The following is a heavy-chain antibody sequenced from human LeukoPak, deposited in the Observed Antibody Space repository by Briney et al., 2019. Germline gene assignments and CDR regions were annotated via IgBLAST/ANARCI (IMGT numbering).Heavy chain of an antibody. J-gene: IGHJ4*02. CDR1: GFTFSTYW. V-gene: IGHV3-74*01. D-gene: IGHD3-16*02. CDR3: TTVMITFGGVIPNY. CDR2: INGEGRST. Sequence: GGSLRLSCAASGFTFSTYWMHWVRQAPGKGLVWVSRINGEGRSTSHADSVKGRFTISRDNAKNTLYLQMNDLKTEDTAAYYCTTVMITFGGVIPNYWGQGTLVTVSS.